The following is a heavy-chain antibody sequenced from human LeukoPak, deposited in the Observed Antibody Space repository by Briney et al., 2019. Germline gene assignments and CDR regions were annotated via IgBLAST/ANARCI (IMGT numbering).Heavy chain of an antibody. CDR3: AKTPRYDFWSGFNWFDP. J-gene: IGHJ5*02. Sequence: PGGSLRLSCAASGFTFADYAMHWVRQAPGKGLEWVSGNSWNSGSIGYADSGKGRFTIARDNAKNSLYLQMNSLRAEDTALYYCAKTPRYDFWSGFNWFDPWGQGTLVTVSS. D-gene: IGHD3-3*01. V-gene: IGHV3-9*01. CDR2: NSWNSGSI. CDR1: GFTFADYA.